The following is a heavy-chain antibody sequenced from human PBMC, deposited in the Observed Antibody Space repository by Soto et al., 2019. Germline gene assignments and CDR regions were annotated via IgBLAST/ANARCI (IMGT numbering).Heavy chain of an antibody. CDR2: INAGNGNT. J-gene: IGHJ6*02. V-gene: IGHV1-3*01. CDR1: GYTFNSYA. CDR3: ARDPSYYGMDV. Sequence: ASVKVSCKASGYTFNSYAMHWVRQAPGQRLERMGWINAGNGNTKYSQKFQGRVTITRDTSASTAYMELSSLRSEDTAVYYCARDPSYYGMDVWGQGTTVTVS.